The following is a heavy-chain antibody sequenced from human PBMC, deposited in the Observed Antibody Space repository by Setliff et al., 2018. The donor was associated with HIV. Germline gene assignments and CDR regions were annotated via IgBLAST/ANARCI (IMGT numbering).Heavy chain of an antibody. D-gene: IGHD1-26*01. V-gene: IGHV4-59*01. Sequence: PSETLSLTCTVSGGSISSYYWSWIRQPPGKGLEWIGYIYYSGSTNYNPSLKSRVTISVDTSKNQFSLKLSSVTAADTAVYYCVRDRREGKPDAFDIWGQGTMVTVS. CDR3: VRDRREGKPDAFDI. CDR1: GGSISSYY. J-gene: IGHJ3*02. CDR2: IYYSGST.